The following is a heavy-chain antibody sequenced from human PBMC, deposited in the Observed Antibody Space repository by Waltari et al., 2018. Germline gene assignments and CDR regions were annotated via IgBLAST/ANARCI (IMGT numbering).Heavy chain of an antibody. D-gene: IGHD6-19*01. CDR1: GGTVSSYT. Sequence: QVQLVQSGAEVKKPGSSVKVSCKASGGTVSSYTISWVRQAPGQGLEWMGRIIPILGIANYAQKFQGRVTITADKSTSTAYMELSSLRSEDTAVYYCARSSSGWYFDYWGQGTLVTVSS. J-gene: IGHJ4*02. CDR3: ARSSSGWYFDY. CDR2: IIPILGIA. V-gene: IGHV1-69*02.